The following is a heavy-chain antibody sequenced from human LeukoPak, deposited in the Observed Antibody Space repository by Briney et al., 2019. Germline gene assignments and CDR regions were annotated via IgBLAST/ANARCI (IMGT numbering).Heavy chain of an antibody. J-gene: IGHJ4*02. Sequence: SQTLSLTCTVSGGSISSGGYYWSWIRQPPGKGLEWIGSIYYSGSTYYNPSLKSRVTISVDTSKNQFSLKLSSVTAADTAVYYCARLEVGWGFVSYWGQGTLVTVSS. CDR3: ARLEVGWGFVSY. CDR1: GGSISSGGYY. CDR2: IYYSGST. D-gene: IGHD7-27*01. V-gene: IGHV4-39*01.